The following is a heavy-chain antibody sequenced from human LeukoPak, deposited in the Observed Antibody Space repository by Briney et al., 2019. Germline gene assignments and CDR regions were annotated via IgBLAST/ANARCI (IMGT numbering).Heavy chain of an antibody. Sequence: SETLSLTCTVSGYSISSGYYWGWIRQPPGKGLEWIGSIYHSGSTYYNPSLKSRVTISVDTSKNQFSLKLSSVTVADTAVYYCARRLGRKFGERFYYYHYMDVWGKGTTVTISS. CDR2: IYHSGST. CDR3: ARRLGRKFGERFYYYHYMDV. CDR1: GYSISSGYY. J-gene: IGHJ6*03. D-gene: IGHD3-10*01. V-gene: IGHV4-38-2*02.